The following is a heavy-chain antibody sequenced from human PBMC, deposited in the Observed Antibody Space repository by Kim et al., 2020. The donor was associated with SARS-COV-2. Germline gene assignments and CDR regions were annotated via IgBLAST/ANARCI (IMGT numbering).Heavy chain of an antibody. CDR2: IGSNGGST. V-gene: IGHV3-64*03. CDR1: GFTFSTYA. J-gene: IGHJ4*02. CDR3: VKEWRSGWYGFDY. D-gene: IGHD6-19*01. Sequence: GGSLRPSCSVSGFTFSTYAMHWVRQAPGKGLEYVSGIGSNGGSTYYADSVKGRFTISRDNSKNTLYLQMSGLRVEDTAVYYCVKEWRSGWYGFDYWGQGILVTVSS.